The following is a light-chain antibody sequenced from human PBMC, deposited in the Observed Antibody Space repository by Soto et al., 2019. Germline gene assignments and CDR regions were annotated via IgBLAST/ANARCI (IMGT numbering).Light chain of an antibody. CDR3: QKYNSALT. J-gene: IGKJ5*01. CDR1: QGISNY. CDR2: AAS. V-gene: IGKV1-27*01. Sequence: DIQMTQSPSSLSAFVGDRVTITCRASQGISNYLAWYQQKPGRVPKLLIYAASTLQSGVPSRFSGSGSGTHFTLTISSLQPEDVATYYCQKYNSALTFGQGTRLEIK.